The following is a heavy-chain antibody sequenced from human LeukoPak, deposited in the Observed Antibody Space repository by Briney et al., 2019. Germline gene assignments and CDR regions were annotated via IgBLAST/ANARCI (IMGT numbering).Heavy chain of an antibody. CDR3: ARDALQGIAAAAWFDP. Sequence: KSSETLSLTCTVSGGSLSSSSHSWTWIRQPAGKGLEWIGRIYRSGITNYNPSLKSRVTISVDTSKNQFSLKLSSVTAADTAVYYCARDALQGIAAAAWFDPWGQGTLVTVSS. CDR2: IYRSGIT. J-gene: IGHJ5*02. V-gene: IGHV4-61*10. CDR1: GGSLSSSSHS. D-gene: IGHD6-13*01.